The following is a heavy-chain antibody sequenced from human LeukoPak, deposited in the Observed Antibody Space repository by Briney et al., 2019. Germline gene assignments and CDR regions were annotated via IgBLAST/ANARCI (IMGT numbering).Heavy chain of an antibody. Sequence: GGSLRLSCAASGFTFSSYAMSWVRQAPGKGLEWVSGTGGSGSTYYADSVKGRFTISRDNSKNTLYLQMNSLRAEDTAVYYCAKSHPSMAAAGNFDSWGQGALVTVSS. J-gene: IGHJ4*02. CDR3: AKSHPSMAAAGNFDS. V-gene: IGHV3-23*01. CDR1: GFTFSSYA. D-gene: IGHD6-13*01. CDR2: TGGSGST.